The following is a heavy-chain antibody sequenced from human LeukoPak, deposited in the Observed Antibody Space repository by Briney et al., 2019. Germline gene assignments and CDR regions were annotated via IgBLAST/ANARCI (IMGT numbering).Heavy chain of an antibody. CDR2: ISSGGGRT. CDR3: ARGNFRRDGYNFDY. V-gene: IGHV3-23*01. CDR1: GFTFSSYA. J-gene: IGHJ4*02. D-gene: IGHD5-24*01. Sequence: GGSLRLSCAASGFTFSSYAMSWVGQAPGKGLEWVSAISSGGGRTYYADSVKGRFTFSRDNSKNTLYLQMNSLRAEDTAVFYCARGNFRRDGYNFDYWGQGTLVTVSS.